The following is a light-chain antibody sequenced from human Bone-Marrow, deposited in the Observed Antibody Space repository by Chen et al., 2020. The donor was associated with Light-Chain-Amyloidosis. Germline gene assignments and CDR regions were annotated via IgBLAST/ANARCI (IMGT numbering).Light chain of an antibody. Sequence: EIVLTQSQGTLSLSPGEGGNLSCRASQTISSNYLTWYQQKFGQAPRLLIDGSSSRATGIPDRFTGSGYGTDFTLTINRLDPEDVAMYDCQQYGTSPLTFGGGTKVEIK. V-gene: IGKV3-20*01. J-gene: IGKJ4*01. CDR3: QQYGTSPLT. CDR2: GSS. CDR1: QTISSNY.